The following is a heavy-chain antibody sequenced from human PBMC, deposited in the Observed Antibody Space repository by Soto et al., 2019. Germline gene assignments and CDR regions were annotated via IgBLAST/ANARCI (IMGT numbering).Heavy chain of an antibody. J-gene: IGHJ6*02. V-gene: IGHV1-69*01. CDR1: GGTFSSYA. D-gene: IGHD2-2*02. Sequence: QVQLVQSGAEVKKPGSLVKVSCKASGGTFSSYAISWVRQAPGQGLEWMGGIIPIFGTANYAQKFQGRVTITADESTSTAYMELSSLRSEDTAVYYCARDLSSTSCYSCYYGMDVWGQGTTVTVSS. CDR3: ARDLSSTSCYSCYYGMDV. CDR2: IIPIFGTA.